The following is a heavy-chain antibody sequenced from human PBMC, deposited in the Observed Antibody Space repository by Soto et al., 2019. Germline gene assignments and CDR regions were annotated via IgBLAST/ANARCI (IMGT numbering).Heavy chain of an antibody. CDR2: INWNGGST. V-gene: IGHV3-20*04. CDR3: ARAADSYGDSPHFDY. Sequence: PGGSLRLSCAVSGFTFDDYGMSWVRQAPGKGLEWVSGINWNGGSTGYADSVKGRFTIFRDNAKNSLYLQMNSLRAEDTTLYYSARAADSYGDSPHFDYWGQGTLVTVSS. J-gene: IGHJ4*02. CDR1: GFTFDDYG. D-gene: IGHD4-17*01.